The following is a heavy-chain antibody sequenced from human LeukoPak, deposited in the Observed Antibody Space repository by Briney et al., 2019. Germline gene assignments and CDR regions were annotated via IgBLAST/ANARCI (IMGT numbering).Heavy chain of an antibody. J-gene: IGHJ4*02. Sequence: PGRSLRLSCAASGFTFSSYGMQWVRQAPGKGLDWVAGIWYDGSNKNYADSVKGRFTISRDNSKSTLFLQMNSLRAEDTAVYYCGRVYCGGNCYSPPLPDYWGQGTLVTVSA. CDR2: IWYDGSNK. D-gene: IGHD2-21*02. V-gene: IGHV3-33*01. CDR1: GFTFSSYG. CDR3: GRVYCGGNCYSPPLPDY.